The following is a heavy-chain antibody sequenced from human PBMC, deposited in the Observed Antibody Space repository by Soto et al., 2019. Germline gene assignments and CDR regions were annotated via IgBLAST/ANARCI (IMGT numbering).Heavy chain of an antibody. Sequence: GESLKVSCTTSGYSFTNYWIRWVRRMPGKSPEWMGIIYPGDSDTRYSPSFQDQVTISADTSTSTAYLLWSSLKPSDTAIYFCAGSIFSYGMDAWAQGTTATVSS. CDR2: IYPGDSDT. CDR3: AGSIFSYGMDA. CDR1: GYSFTNYW. J-gene: IGHJ6*02. V-gene: IGHV5-51*01.